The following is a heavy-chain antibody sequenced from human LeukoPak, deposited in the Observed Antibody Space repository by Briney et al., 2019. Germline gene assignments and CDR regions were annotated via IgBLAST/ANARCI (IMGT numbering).Heavy chain of an antibody. Sequence: GGSLRLSCAASGFTFSSYAMHWVRQAPGKGLEWVAVISYDGSNKYYADSVKGRFTNSRDNSKNTLYLQMNSLRAEDTAVYYCARDLVATNNYYYYYGMDVWGQGTTVTVSS. CDR2: ISYDGSNK. CDR3: ARDLVATNNYYYYYGMDV. V-gene: IGHV3-30*04. D-gene: IGHD5-12*01. J-gene: IGHJ6*02. CDR1: GFTFSSYA.